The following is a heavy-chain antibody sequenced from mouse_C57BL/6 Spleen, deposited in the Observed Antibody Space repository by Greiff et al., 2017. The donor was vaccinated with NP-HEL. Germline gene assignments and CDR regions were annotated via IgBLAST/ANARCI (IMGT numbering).Heavy chain of an antibody. CDR3: TRGRYSNPFAY. CDR1: GYTFTDYE. Sequence: VQLQQSGAELVRPGASVTLSCKASGYTFTDYEMHWVKQTPVHGLEWIGAIDPETGGTAYNQKFKGKAILTADKSSSTAYMELRSLTSEDSAVYYCTRGRYSNPFAYWGQGTLVTVSA. J-gene: IGHJ3*01. V-gene: IGHV1-15*01. CDR2: IDPETGGT. D-gene: IGHD2-5*01.